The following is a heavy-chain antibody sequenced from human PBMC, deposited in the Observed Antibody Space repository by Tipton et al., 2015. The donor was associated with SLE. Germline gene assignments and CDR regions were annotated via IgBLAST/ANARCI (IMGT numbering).Heavy chain of an antibody. J-gene: IGHJ4*02. CDR2: ISGSGGST. Sequence: SLRLSCAASGFTFSSYAMSWVRQAPGKGLEWVSAISGSGGSTYYADSVKGRFTISRDNSKNTLYLQMNSLRAEDTAVYYCARGITIFGVVYYFDYWGQGTLVTVSS. CDR1: GFTFSSYA. D-gene: IGHD3-3*01. V-gene: IGHV3-23*01. CDR3: ARGITIFGVVYYFDY.